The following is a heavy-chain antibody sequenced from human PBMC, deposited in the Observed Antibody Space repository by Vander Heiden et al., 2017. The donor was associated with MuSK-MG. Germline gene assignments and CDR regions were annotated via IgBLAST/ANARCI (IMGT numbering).Heavy chain of an antibody. CDR3: TTPPEELRDY. J-gene: IGHJ4*02. CDR2: IKSKTDGGTT. D-gene: IGHD1-7*01. Sequence: EVHLVESGGGLVKPGGSLRLSCAASRFTFSNAWMSWVRQAAGKGLEWVGRIKSKTDGGTTDYAAPVKGRFTISRDDSKDTLYLQMNSLKTEDTAVYYCTTPPEELRDYWGQGTLVTVSS. V-gene: IGHV3-15*01. CDR1: RFTFSNAW.